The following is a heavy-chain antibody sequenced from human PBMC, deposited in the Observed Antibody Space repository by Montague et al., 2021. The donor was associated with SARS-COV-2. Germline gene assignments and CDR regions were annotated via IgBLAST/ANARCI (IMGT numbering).Heavy chain of an antibody. CDR3: ARGGDMNWFDP. Sequence: SETLSLTCTVSGGSISSYYWCWIRQPPGKGMELIGFIYYSGSTNYNHSLKSRVTISVDTSKNQFSLKLSSVTAADTAVYYCARGGDMNWFDPWGQGTLVTVSS. D-gene: IGHD2-21*01. CDR2: IYYSGST. CDR1: GGSISSYY. V-gene: IGHV4-59*01. J-gene: IGHJ5*02.